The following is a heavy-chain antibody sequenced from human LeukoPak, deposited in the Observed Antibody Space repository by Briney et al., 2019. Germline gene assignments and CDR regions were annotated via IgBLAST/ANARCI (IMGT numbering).Heavy chain of an antibody. V-gene: IGHV3-30*02. CDR3: TRCIAALGGTDYYYYMDV. CDR1: GFTFSSYG. D-gene: IGHD6-13*01. J-gene: IGHJ6*03. CDR2: IRYDGSNK. Sequence: QPGGSLRLSCAASGFTFSSYGMHWVRKAPGKGLEWVAFIRYDGSNKYYADSVKGRFTISRDNSKNTLYLQMNSLRAEDTAVYYCTRCIAALGGTDYYYYMDVWGKGTTVTVSS.